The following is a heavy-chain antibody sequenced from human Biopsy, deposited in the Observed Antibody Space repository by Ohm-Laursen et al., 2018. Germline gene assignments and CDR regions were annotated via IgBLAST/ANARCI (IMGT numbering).Heavy chain of an antibody. J-gene: IGHJ5*01. Sequence: SLRLSCAASGFPFHNYAMNWVRQAPRKGLEWVSGINAPGGKTYYADSVKGRFTISRDNSKSTLYLQIHSLRAEDTAIYYCAKADASGTLRGANWFDSWGQGTLVTVSS. D-gene: IGHD3-16*01. CDR1: GFPFHNYA. V-gene: IGHV3-23*01. CDR2: INAPGGKT. CDR3: AKADASGTLRGANWFDS.